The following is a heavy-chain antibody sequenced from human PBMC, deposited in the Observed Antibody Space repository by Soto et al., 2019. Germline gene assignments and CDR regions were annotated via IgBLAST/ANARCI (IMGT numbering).Heavy chain of an antibody. D-gene: IGHD2-21*02. Sequence: QVQLQESGPGLVKPSQTLSLTCTVSGGSISSGDYYWSWIRQPPGKGLEWIGYIYYSGSTYDNPSRKSRVTISVDTSKNQFSLRLSSVTAADTAVYYCARGGGTYCGGDCYPNTAVFDYWGQGTLVTVSS. CDR2: IYYSGST. CDR1: GGSISSGDYY. CDR3: ARGGGTYCGGDCYPNTAVFDY. J-gene: IGHJ4*02. V-gene: IGHV4-30-4*01.